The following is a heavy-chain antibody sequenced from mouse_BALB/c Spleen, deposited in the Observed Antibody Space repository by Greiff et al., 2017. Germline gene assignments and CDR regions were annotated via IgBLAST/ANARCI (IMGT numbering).Heavy chain of an antibody. CDR1: GYTFTSYW. Sequence: VQLVESGAELARPGASVKLSCKASGYTFTSYWMQWVKQRPGQGLEWIGAIYPGDGDTRYTQKFKGKATLTADKSSSTAYMQLSSLASEDSAVYYCARGRDGGYYFDYWGQGTTLTVSS. D-gene: IGHD1-1*02. CDR3: ARGRDGGYYFDY. V-gene: IGHV1-87*01. CDR2: IYPGDGDT. J-gene: IGHJ2*01.